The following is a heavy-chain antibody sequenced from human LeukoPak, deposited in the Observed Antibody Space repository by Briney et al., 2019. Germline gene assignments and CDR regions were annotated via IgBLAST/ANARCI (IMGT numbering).Heavy chain of an antibody. Sequence: TGGSLRLSCAASGFTFSGYAMHWVREAPGKGLDWVAVISYDGSNKYYADFVKGRFTISRDNSKNTLYLQMNSLRAEDTAVYYCASGIAVTSPVHWGQGTLVTVSS. CDR3: ASGIAVTSPVH. V-gene: IGHV3-30-3*01. CDR2: ISYDGSNK. J-gene: IGHJ1*01. CDR1: GFTFSGYA. D-gene: IGHD4-11*01.